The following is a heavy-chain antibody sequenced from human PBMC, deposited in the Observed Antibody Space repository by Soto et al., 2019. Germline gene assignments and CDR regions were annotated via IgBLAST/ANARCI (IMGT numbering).Heavy chain of an antibody. CDR1: GGSISSGGYS. CDR2: IYHSGST. CDR3: ARSPDYYGSGIYYYYYGMDV. V-gene: IGHV4-30-2*01. Sequence: QLQLQESGSGLVKPSQTLSLTCAVSGGSISSGGYSWSWIRQPPGKGLEWIGYIYHSGSTYYNPSLKSRVTISVDRSKNQFSLKLSSVTAADTAVYYCARSPDYYGSGIYYYYYGMDVWGQGTTVTVSS. J-gene: IGHJ6*02. D-gene: IGHD3-10*01.